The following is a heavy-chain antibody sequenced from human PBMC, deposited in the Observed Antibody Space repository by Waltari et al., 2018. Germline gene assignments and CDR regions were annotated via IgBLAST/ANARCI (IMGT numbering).Heavy chain of an antibody. J-gene: IGHJ4*02. CDR1: GFTFSGNW. Sequence: EVQLVESGGGLVQPGESLGLSCAASGFTFSGNWLTWVRQAPGKGLEWVANIKQDGSEKNYVDSVKGRFTISRDNARNSLYLQMNSLRAEDTAVYYCARLWNGPDCWGQGTLVTVSS. V-gene: IGHV3-7*03. CDR3: ARLWNGPDC. D-gene: IGHD1-1*01. CDR2: IKQDGSEK.